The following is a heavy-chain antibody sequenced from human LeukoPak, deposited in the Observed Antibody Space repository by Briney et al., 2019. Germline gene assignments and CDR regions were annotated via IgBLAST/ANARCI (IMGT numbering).Heavy chain of an antibody. Sequence: ASVKVSCKASGYTFTSYAMHWVRQAPGQRLEWMGWINAGNGNTKYPQKFQGRVTITRDTSASTAYMELSGLRSEDTAVYYCAVGIAAAGTTYYFDYWGQGTLFTVSS. D-gene: IGHD6-13*01. CDR1: GYTFTSYA. V-gene: IGHV1-3*01. J-gene: IGHJ4*02. CDR3: AVGIAAAGTTYYFDY. CDR2: INAGNGNT.